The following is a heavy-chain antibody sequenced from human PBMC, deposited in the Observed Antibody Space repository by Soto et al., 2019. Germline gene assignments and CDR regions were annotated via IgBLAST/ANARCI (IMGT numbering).Heavy chain of an antibody. Sequence: PGGSLRLSCAASGFTFSSYAMSWVRQAPGKGLEWVSAISGSGGSTYYADSVKGRFTISRDNSKNTLYLQMNSLRAEDTAVYYFAKVRYYDSSGYSPPRGMDVWGQGTTVTVSS. CDR1: GFTFSSYA. D-gene: IGHD3-22*01. V-gene: IGHV3-23*01. J-gene: IGHJ6*02. CDR3: AKVRYYDSSGYSPPRGMDV. CDR2: ISGSGGST.